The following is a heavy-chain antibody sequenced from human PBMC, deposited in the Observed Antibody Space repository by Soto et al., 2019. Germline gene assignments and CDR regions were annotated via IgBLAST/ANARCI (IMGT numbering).Heavy chain of an antibody. D-gene: IGHD4-4*01. J-gene: IGHJ6*03. CDR1: GGTFSSYT. CDR2: IIPILGIA. Sequence: QVQLVQSGAEVKKPGSSVKVSCKASGGTFSSYTISWVRQAPGQGLEWMGRIIPILGIANYAQKLQGRVTITADKSTSTAYMELSSLRSEDTAVYYCARAQEVKRNYYYYYMDVWGKGTTVTVSS. V-gene: IGHV1-69*02. CDR3: ARAQEVKRNYYYYYMDV.